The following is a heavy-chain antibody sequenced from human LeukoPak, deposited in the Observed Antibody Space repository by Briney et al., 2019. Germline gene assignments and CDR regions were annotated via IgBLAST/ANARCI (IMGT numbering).Heavy chain of an antibody. CDR2: ISSSSSYI. Sequence: PGGSLRPSCAASGFTFSSYSMNWVRQAPGKGLEWVSSISSSSSYIYYADSVKGRFTISRDNAKNSLYLQMNSLRAEDTAVYYCARDAVVLDPVFDYWGQGTLVTVSS. D-gene: IGHD2-8*02. CDR1: GFTFSSYS. CDR3: ARDAVVLDPVFDY. V-gene: IGHV3-21*01. J-gene: IGHJ4*02.